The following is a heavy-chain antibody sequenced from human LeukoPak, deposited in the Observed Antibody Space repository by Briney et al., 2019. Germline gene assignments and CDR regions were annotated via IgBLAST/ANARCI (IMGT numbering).Heavy chain of an antibody. CDR3: AKDYYDSSGYSGIDY. Sequence: WGALRLSCAAPWFTLSSDALSRGRPAPGKGAEWVSAISGSGGSTYYADSVKGRFTISRDNSKNTLYLQMNSLRAEDTAVYYCAKDYYDSSGYSGIDYWGQGTLVTVSS. CDR2: ISGSGGST. CDR1: WFTLSSDA. V-gene: IGHV3-23*01. J-gene: IGHJ4*02. D-gene: IGHD3-22*01.